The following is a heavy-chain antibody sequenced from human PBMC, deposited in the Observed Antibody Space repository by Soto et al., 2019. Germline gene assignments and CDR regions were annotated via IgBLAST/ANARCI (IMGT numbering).Heavy chain of an antibody. J-gene: IGHJ6*02. D-gene: IGHD3-3*01. Sequence: QGLEWLGWINADSGNTNYAQKLQGRVTMTTDTATSTAYMELRSLRSDDTAVYYCARNKVSIFGATGVKHYCNTGMAVLRHRTTVTGS. CDR3: ARNKVSIFGATGVKHYCNTGMAV. CDR2: INADSGNT. V-gene: IGHV1-18*01.